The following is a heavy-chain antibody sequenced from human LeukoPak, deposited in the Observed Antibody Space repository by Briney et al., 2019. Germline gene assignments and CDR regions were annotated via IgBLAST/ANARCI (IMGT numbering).Heavy chain of an antibody. Sequence: SETLSLTCTVSGYSISSGYYWGWIRQPPGKGLEWIGSIYHSGSTYYNPSLKSRVTISVDTSKNQFSLKLSSVTAADTAVYYCASSPTTFYSGSSYYYFDYWGQGTLVTVSS. V-gene: IGHV4-38-2*02. D-gene: IGHD3-10*01. CDR2: IYHSGST. J-gene: IGHJ4*02. CDR1: GYSISSGYY. CDR3: ASSPTTFYSGSSYYYFDY.